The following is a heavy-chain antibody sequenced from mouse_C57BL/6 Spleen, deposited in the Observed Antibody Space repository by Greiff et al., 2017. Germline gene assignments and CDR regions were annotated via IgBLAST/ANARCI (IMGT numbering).Heavy chain of an antibody. CDR3: ASYDGYLWYFGV. CDR2: IWSGGST. V-gene: IGHV2-2*01. J-gene: IGHJ1*03. Sequence: VKLQESGPGLVQPSQSLSITCTVSGFSLTSYGVHWVRQSPGKGLEWLGVIWSGGSTDYNAAFISRLSISKDNSKSQVFFKMNSLQADDTAIYYCASYDGYLWYFGVWGTGTTVTVSS. CDR1: GFSLTSYG. D-gene: IGHD2-3*01.